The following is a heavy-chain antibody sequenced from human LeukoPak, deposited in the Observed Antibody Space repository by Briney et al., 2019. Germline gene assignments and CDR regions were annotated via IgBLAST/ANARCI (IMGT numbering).Heavy chain of an antibody. CDR1: GFTFSNYA. V-gene: IGHV3-23*01. CDR3: AKPYQLLRPYYYYFDL. D-gene: IGHD2-2*01. CDR2: ICGSDGTT. J-gene: IGHJ6*03. Sequence: GGSLRLSCAASGFTFSNYAMRWVRQAPGKGLEGVSGICGSDGTTEYADSVKGRFTIYRDNTKNTLELKMKRLRAEDAAVYYCAKPYQLLRPYYYYFDLWGKGTTVTISS.